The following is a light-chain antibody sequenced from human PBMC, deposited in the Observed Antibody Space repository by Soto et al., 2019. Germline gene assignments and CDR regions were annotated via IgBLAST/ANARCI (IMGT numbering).Light chain of an antibody. V-gene: IGKV3-15*01. CDR1: QSVGSR. CDR2: GAS. J-gene: IGKJ1*01. CDR3: QQYNDWPRT. Sequence: DTVVTQSPVTLSVSPGERATLSCRASQSVGSRLAWYQQKPGQAPRLLIYGASNRATGIPARFTGSGSGTEFTLTISSLQSEDFAFYYCQQYNDWPRTFGLGTKVDIK.